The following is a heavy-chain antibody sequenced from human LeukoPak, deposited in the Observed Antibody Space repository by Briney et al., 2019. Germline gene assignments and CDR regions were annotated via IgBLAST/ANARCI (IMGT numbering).Heavy chain of an antibody. CDR3: AREPLPYGVNGNWFDP. CDR2: IWYDGSNK. J-gene: IGHJ5*02. V-gene: IGHV3-33*01. D-gene: IGHD4-17*01. CDR1: GFTFSSYG. Sequence: GGPLRLSCAASGFTFSSYGMHWVRQAPGKGLEWVAVIWYDGSNKYYADSVKGRFTISRDNSKNTLYLQMNSLRAEDTAVYYCAREPLPYGVNGNWFDPWGQGTLVTVSS.